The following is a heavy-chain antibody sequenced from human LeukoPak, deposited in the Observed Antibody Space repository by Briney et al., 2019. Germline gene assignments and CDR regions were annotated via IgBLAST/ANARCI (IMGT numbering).Heavy chain of an antibody. CDR1: GGSIGSSSYS. CDR2: IYHSGST. D-gene: IGHD6-13*01. V-gene: IGHV4-39*01. J-gene: IGHJ4*02. CDR3: ARLGIAAAAYFDY. Sequence: SETLSLTCIVSGGSIGSSSYSWAWIRQPPGKGLEWIGSIYHSGSTNKNPSLKSRLTMSVDTSLDQCSLKLASVTAADTALYYCARLGIAAAAYFDYWGQGNLVTVSS.